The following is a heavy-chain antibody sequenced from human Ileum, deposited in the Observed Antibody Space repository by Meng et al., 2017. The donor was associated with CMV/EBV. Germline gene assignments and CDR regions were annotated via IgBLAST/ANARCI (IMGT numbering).Heavy chain of an antibody. CDR1: GYPLADCL. D-gene: IGHD3-10*01. Sequence: KVSCRVSGYPLADCLVHRVQQAPGEGVEWMGLVGPEDGETIYAAKSQRRVTRTADTSTDTAYMELGSLRSEDTAVYYCATGFSRAPHWPQETLVTVSS. J-gene: IGHJ4*02. CDR2: VGPEDGET. CDR3: ATGFSRAPH. V-gene: IGHV1-69-2*01.